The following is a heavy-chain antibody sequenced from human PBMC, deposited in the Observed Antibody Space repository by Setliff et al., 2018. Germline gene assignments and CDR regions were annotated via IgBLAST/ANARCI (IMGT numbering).Heavy chain of an antibody. D-gene: IGHD3-10*01. V-gene: IGHV4-39*01. CDR2: IFYDGNS. J-gene: IGHJ5*02. CDR1: GGPVSSSSYY. Sequence: SETLSLTCSASGGPVSSSSYYWVWIRQPPGKGLAWIGAIFYDGNSYYNPSLTVRVTMSVDTSQNVFSLKLRSVTAADTSVYYCARQMSPPGMARARGFNWFDPWGKGTLVTVSS. CDR3: ARQMSPPGMARARGFNWFDP.